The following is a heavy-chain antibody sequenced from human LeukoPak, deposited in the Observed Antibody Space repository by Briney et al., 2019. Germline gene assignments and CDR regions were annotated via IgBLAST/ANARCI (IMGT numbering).Heavy chain of an antibody. Sequence: SETLSLTCAGYGGSFSGYYWSWIRQPPGKWLEWIGEINHSGSTNYNPSLKSRVTISVDPSKNQFSLKLSSVTAADTAVYYCARRGRDGFDYWGQGTLVTVSS. CDR2: INHSGST. CDR3: ARRGRDGFDY. CDR1: GGSFSGYY. J-gene: IGHJ4*02. V-gene: IGHV4-34*01. D-gene: IGHD5-24*01.